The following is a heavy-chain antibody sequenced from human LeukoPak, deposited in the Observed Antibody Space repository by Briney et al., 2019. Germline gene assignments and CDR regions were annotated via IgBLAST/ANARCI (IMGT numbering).Heavy chain of an antibody. J-gene: IGHJ4*02. V-gene: IGHV4-59*01. CDR2: IYYGGST. CDR1: GGSISSYY. D-gene: IGHD6-25*01. CDR3: ARAPGIAALDY. Sequence: SETLSLTCTVSGGSISSYYWSWIRQPPGKGLEWIGYIYYGGSTNYNPSLKSRVTISVDTSKNQFSLKLSSVTAADTAVYYCARAPGIAALDYWGQGTLVTVSS.